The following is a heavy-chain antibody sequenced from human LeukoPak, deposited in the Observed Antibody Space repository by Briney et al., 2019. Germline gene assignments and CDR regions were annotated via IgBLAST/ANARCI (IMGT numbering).Heavy chain of an antibody. CDR3: AKDGGGRYCSSTSCPSIAYYFDY. CDR1: GYSINSSYY. D-gene: IGHD2-2*01. Sequence: SETLSLTCTVSGYSINSSYYWGWIRQPPGKGLEWIGSIYYSGSTYYNPSLKSRVTISVDTSKNQFSLKLSSVTAADTAVYYCAKDGGGRYCSSTSCPSIAYYFDYWGQGTLVTVSS. CDR2: IYYSGST. J-gene: IGHJ4*02. V-gene: IGHV4-38-2*02.